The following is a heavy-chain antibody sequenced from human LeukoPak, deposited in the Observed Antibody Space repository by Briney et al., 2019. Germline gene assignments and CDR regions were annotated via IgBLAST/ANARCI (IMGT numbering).Heavy chain of an antibody. Sequence: ASVKVSCKASGYTFTSYGISWVRQAPGQGLEWMGWISAYNGNTNYAQKLQGRVTMTTDTSTSTAYMELRSLRSDDTAVYYCARDRLLWFGELPDFDYWAREPWSPSPQ. V-gene: IGHV1-18*01. D-gene: IGHD3-10*01. CDR3: ARDRLLWFGELPDFDY. CDR1: GYTFTSYG. J-gene: IGHJ4*02. CDR2: ISAYNGNT.